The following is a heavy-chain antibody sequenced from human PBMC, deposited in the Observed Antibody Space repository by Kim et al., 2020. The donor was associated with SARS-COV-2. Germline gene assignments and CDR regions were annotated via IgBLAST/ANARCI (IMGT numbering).Heavy chain of an antibody. CDR3: ATGIVGPTTFDF. J-gene: IGHJ4*02. Sequence: TYSEASVRVRFTVSRDDSTNTVYLQMNSLRPDDTAVYYCATGIVGPTTFDFWGRGTLVTVSS. D-gene: IGHD1-26*01. V-gene: IGHV3-11*01. CDR2: T.